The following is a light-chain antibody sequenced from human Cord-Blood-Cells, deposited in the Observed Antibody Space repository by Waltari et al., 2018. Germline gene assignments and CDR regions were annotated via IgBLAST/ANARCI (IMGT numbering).Light chain of an antibody. CDR3: QVWDSSSDHRV. CDR2: YDS. Sequence: SYVLTQPPPVSVAPGKTARITCGGNNIGSKSGHWYQQKPGQAPVLVIYYDSDRPSGIPERFSGSNSGNTATLTISRVEAGDEADYYCQVWDSSSDHRVFGGGTKLTVL. CDR1: NIGSKS. V-gene: IGLV3-21*04. J-gene: IGLJ3*02.